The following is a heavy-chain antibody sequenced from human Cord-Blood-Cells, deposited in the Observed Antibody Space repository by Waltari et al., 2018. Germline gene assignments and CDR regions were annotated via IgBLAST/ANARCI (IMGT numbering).Heavy chain of an antibody. CDR3: ARGGTDYYYGMDV. J-gene: IGHJ6*02. Sequence: QVQLVQSGAEVKKPGASVKVSCKGPGYTFTGYYMHWVRQAPGQGLEWMGWINPDSGGTNYDQKFQGWVTMTRDTSISTAYMELSRLRSDDTAVYYCARGGTDYYYGMDVWGQGTTVTVSS. V-gene: IGHV1-2*04. CDR1: GYTFTGYY. CDR2: INPDSGGT.